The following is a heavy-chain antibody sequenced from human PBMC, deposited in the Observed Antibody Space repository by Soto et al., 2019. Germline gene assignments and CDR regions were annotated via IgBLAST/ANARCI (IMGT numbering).Heavy chain of an antibody. J-gene: IGHJ4*02. Sequence: EVQLLESGGDLIQPGGSLRLSCVASGITFGSRAMSWVRQAPGEGLEWVSTITDSGGDAKYADSVRGRFAISRDNSKKTLYLQMSSLTAEDSAIYYCAKARPGNGDYWGQGTLVTVSS. CDR2: ITDSGGDA. CDR1: GITFGSRA. CDR3: AKARPGNGDY. V-gene: IGHV3-23*01. D-gene: IGHD4-4*01.